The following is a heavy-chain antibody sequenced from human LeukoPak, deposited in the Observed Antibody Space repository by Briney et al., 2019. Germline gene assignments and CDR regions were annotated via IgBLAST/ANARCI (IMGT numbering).Heavy chain of an antibody. V-gene: IGHV3-23*01. D-gene: IGHD6-19*01. CDR3: AREQSGTRGWYTVDY. Sequence: GGSLRLSCAASGFTFSTYAITXVRQGPGKGLEXVXAIRPDGDRTYYANSVRGRFTISRDNSKDTVYLQINGLRVEDTAVYYCAREQSGTRGWYTVDYWGQGTLVTVSS. CDR2: IRPDGDRT. CDR1: GFTFSTYA. J-gene: IGHJ4*02.